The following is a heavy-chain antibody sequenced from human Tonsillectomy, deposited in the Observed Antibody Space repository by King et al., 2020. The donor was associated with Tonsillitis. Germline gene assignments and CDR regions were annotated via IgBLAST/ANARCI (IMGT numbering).Heavy chain of an antibody. CDR2: IYNGGST. J-gene: IGHJ6*02. CDR3: ASGAAYYYYGMDV. D-gene: IGHD1-26*01. CDR1: GFTVSNNY. V-gene: IGHV3-53*04. Sequence: VQLVESGGGLVQPGGSLRLSCAASGFTVSNNYMNWVRQAPGKGLEWVSVIYNGGSTYYADSVKGRFTISRHNSKNTLYLQMNSLRAEDTAVYYCASGAAYYYYGMDVWGQGTTVTVSS.